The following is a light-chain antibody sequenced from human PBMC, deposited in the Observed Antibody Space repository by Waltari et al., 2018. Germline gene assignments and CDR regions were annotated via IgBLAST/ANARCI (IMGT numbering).Light chain of an antibody. Sequence: QYALTQPASVAGSPGQSITISCTGTSSDIGSYSLVSWSQQQPGKAPKLIVYEVTRRPSGVSLRFSGSKSDNTASLTISGLQAEDEADYYCCSYGGVPSYVLFGGGTKLTVL. V-gene: IGLV2-23*02. CDR2: EVT. CDR1: SSDIGSYSL. CDR3: CSYGGVPSYVL. J-gene: IGLJ2*01.